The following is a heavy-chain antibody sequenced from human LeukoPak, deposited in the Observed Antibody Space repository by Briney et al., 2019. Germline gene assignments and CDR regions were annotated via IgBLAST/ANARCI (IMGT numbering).Heavy chain of an antibody. CDR2: IYYSGST. V-gene: IGHV4-39*02. Sequence: SETLSLTCTVSGGSISSSSYYWGWIRQPPGKGLEWIGSIYYSGSTYYNPSLKSRVTISVDTSKNQFSLKLSSVTAADTAVYYCARECQLLCVDYWGQGTLVTVSS. D-gene: IGHD2-2*01. CDR1: GGSISSSSYY. CDR3: ARECQLLCVDY. J-gene: IGHJ4*02.